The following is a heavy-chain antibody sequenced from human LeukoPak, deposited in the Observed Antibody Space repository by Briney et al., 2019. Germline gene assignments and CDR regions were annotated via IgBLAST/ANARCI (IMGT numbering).Heavy chain of an antibody. D-gene: IGHD4-11*01. Sequence: GGSLRLSCAASGFNFSTYGMHWVRQAPGKGLEWVAFIQNDGSNKYYADSVKGRFTISRDNFKGTLHLQMNSLRAEDTAVYYCAKGKYSNLDYFDYWGQGTLVTVSS. J-gene: IGHJ4*02. CDR1: GFNFSTYG. CDR2: IQNDGSNK. V-gene: IGHV3-30*02. CDR3: AKGKYSNLDYFDY.